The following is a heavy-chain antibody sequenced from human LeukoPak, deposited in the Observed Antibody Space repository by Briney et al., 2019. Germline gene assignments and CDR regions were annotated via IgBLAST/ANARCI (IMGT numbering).Heavy chain of an antibody. D-gene: IGHD3-16*02. V-gene: IGHV3-30-3*01. CDR3: AREGDYDYVWGSYQSPPNFDY. Sequence: GGSLRLSCAASGFTFSSYAMHWVRQAPGKGLEWVAVISYDGSNKYYADSVKGRFTISRDNSKNTLYLQMNSLRAEDTAVYYCAREGDYDYVWGSYQSPPNFDYWAREPWSPSPQ. J-gene: IGHJ4*02. CDR2: ISYDGSNK. CDR1: GFTFSSYA.